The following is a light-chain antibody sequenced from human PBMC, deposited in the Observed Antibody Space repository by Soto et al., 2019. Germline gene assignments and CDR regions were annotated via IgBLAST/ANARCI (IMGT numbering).Light chain of an antibody. CDR3: QQSYSTPPFT. CDR2: AAS. CDR1: QSISSY. J-gene: IGKJ4*01. V-gene: IGKV1-39*01. Sequence: DIQMTQSPSSLSASVGDRVTITCRASQSISSYLNWYQQKPGKAPKLLIYAASSLQSGVPSRFSGSGSGTDFTLTINSLQPEDFATYYCQQSYSTPPFTFGGGTKVEIK.